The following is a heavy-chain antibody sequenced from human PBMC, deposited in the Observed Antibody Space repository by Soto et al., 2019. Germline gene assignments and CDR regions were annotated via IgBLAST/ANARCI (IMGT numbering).Heavy chain of an antibody. CDR3: ARVTQAVAADY. D-gene: IGHD6-19*01. Sequence: QVQLVESGGGVVQPGRSLRLSCAGSRLTLSNYAMHWVRQAPGKGLEWVAVISYDGSNRYYADSVKGRFTISRDNSKNTLYLQMNSLRAEDTAVYYCARVTQAVAADYWGQGTLVTVSS. V-gene: IGHV3-30-3*01. J-gene: IGHJ4*02. CDR2: ISYDGSNR. CDR1: RLTLSNYA.